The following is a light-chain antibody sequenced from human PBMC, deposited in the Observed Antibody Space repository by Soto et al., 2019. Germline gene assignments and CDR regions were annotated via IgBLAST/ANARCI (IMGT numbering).Light chain of an antibody. J-gene: IGLJ1*01. Sequence: QSVLTQPHSVSGSPGQSVTISCTGTSSDVGGYIFVSWYQQRPGKAPKLMIYEVTDRPSGVSNRFSGSKSGNTASLTISGLQAEDEAEYYCSSYTNINTRACVFGTGTKLTVL. CDR1: SSDVGGYIF. V-gene: IGLV2-14*01. CDR2: EVT. CDR3: SSYTNINTRACV.